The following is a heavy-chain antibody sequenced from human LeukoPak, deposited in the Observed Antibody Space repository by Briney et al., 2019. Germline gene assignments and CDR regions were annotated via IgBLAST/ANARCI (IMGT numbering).Heavy chain of an antibody. Sequence: GGSLRLSCAASGFTVSSNYMTWVRQAPGKGLEWVSVIFGGGSTYYADSVKGRFTISRDNSKNTLFLQMNSLRAEDTAVYYCARVGCSSTSCYGRWFDPWGQGTLVTVSS. J-gene: IGHJ5*02. CDR1: GFTVSSNY. CDR2: IFGGGST. CDR3: ARVGCSSTSCYGRWFDP. D-gene: IGHD2-2*01. V-gene: IGHV3-66*01.